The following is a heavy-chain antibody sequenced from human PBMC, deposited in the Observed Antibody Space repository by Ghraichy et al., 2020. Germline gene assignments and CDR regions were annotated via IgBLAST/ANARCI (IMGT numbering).Heavy chain of an antibody. CDR3: AVLASGGVDV. D-gene: IGHD3-3*01. Sequence: SETLSLTCTVSGGSISSYYWSWLRQPPGKGLEWIGYIYNSGSAHYNPSLKSRVTISVDRYRDQFYLHLSSVTAADAAVYYCAVLASGGVDVWGQGTTVTVSS. CDR2: IYNSGSA. CDR1: GGSISSYY. V-gene: IGHV4-59*04. J-gene: IGHJ6*02.